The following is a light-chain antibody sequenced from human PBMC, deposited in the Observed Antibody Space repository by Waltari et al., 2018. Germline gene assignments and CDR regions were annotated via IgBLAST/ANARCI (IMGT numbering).Light chain of an antibody. J-gene: IGLJ2*01. CDR1: SGVNVANHR. V-gene: IGLV5-45*03. CDR3: MIWRSGASE. Sequence: QAVLTQPSSLSASPGASASLTCTLRSGVNVANHRIYCHPQKPGSPPQYLLRYKSDADKQQGSGVPSRFSGSKDASANAGILLISGLQSEDEADYYCMIWRSGASEFGGGTKLTVL. CDR2: YKSDADK.